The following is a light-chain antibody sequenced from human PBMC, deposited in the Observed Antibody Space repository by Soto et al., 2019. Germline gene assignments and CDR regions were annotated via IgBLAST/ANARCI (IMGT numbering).Light chain of an antibody. J-gene: IGLJ1*01. CDR1: STDFVSYNR. CDR2: EAS. CDR3: SLYTSENTYV. V-gene: IGLV2-18*01. Sequence: ALTQPPSVSGSPGQSVTISCTGTSTDFVSYNRVSWYQQPPGTAPKLIIYEASNRPSGVPDRFSGSKSGNTASLTISGLQAADEADYYCSLYTSENTYVFGTGTKSPS.